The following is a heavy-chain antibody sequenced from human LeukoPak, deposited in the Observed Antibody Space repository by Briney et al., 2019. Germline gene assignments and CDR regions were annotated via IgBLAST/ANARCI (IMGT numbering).Heavy chain of an antibody. V-gene: IGHV4-4*09. CDR3: GRQGGSSPNYHYYYMDV. CDR1: GGSISGNY. J-gene: IGHJ6*03. CDR2: IYTSGRT. D-gene: IGHD6-13*01. Sequence: SETLSLTCTVSGGSISGNYWSWIRQPPGKGLEWIWYIYTSGRTNYNPSPKSRVTISVDTHKNQFSLNRSCASAAYTPVSHRGRQGGSSPNYHYYYMDVWGKGTPVTVSS.